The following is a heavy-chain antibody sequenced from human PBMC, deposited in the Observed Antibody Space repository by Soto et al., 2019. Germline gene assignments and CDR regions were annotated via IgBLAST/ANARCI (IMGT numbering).Heavy chain of an antibody. V-gene: IGHV3-23*01. D-gene: IGHD3-3*01. Sequence: EEQLLESGGGLVEPGGSLRLSCVASGFKFRSYGMAWVRQAPGKGLEWVSDINESGGTTNYADSVRGRFAISRDNSRNTLDLLMNSLRPEDTAVYYGVKDRATIFGVIWKYGMDVWGQGTTVYVSS. J-gene: IGHJ6*02. CDR2: INESGGTT. CDR3: VKDRATIFGVIWKYGMDV. CDR1: GFKFRSYG.